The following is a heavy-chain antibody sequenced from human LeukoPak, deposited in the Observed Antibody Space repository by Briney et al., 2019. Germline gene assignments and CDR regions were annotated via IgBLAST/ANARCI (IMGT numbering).Heavy chain of an antibody. CDR2: IYYSGST. J-gene: IGHJ4*02. V-gene: IGHV4-39*01. CDR3: ARQGPYSSSDHRY. D-gene: IGHD6-6*01. Sequence: SETXSLXCTVSGGSISSSSYYWGWIRQPPGKGLEWIGSIYYSGSTYYNPSLKSRVTISVDTSKNQFSLKLSSVTAADTAVYYCARQGPYSSSDHRYWGQGTLVTVSS. CDR1: GGSISSSSYY.